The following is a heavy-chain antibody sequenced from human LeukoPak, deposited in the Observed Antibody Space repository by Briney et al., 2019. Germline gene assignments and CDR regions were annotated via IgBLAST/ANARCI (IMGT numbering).Heavy chain of an antibody. CDR2: IYYSGST. Sequence: SETLSLTCTVSGGSISSSSYYWGWIRQPPGKGLEWIGSIYYSGSTYYNPSLKSRVTISVDTSKNQFSLRLSSVTAADTAVYYCARAREVLYYYDSSGYYFGDWGQGTLVTVSS. CDR1: GGSISSSSYY. CDR3: ARAREVLYYYDSSGYYFGD. J-gene: IGHJ4*02. V-gene: IGHV4-39*07. D-gene: IGHD3-22*01.